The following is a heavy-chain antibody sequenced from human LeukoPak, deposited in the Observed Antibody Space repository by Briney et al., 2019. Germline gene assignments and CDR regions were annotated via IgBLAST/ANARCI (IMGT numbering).Heavy chain of an antibody. CDR1: GFTFSSYR. J-gene: IGHJ4*02. V-gene: IGHV3-43D*03. Sequence: GGSLRLSCTASGFTFSSYRMHWVRQAPGKGLEWVSLISWDGGSTYYADSVKGRFTTSRDNSKNSLYLQMNSLRAEDTALYYCAKGSAFSGSYYGALFDYWGQGTLVTVSS. D-gene: IGHD1-26*01. CDR2: ISWDGGST. CDR3: AKGSAFSGSYYGALFDY.